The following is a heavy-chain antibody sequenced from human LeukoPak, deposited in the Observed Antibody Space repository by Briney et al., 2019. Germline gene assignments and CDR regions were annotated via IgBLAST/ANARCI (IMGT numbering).Heavy chain of an antibody. J-gene: IGHJ6*03. CDR3: ARGKKWLVQTRNYYYYYYMDV. CDR2: MNPNSGNT. CDR1: GYTFTSYD. D-gene: IGHD6-19*01. V-gene: IGHV1-8*01. Sequence: ASVKVSCKASGYTFTSYDINWVRQATGQGLEWMGWMNPNSGNTGYAQKFQGRVTMTRNTSISTAYMELSSLRSEDTAVYYCARGKKWLVQTRNYYYYYYMDVWGKGTTVTVSS.